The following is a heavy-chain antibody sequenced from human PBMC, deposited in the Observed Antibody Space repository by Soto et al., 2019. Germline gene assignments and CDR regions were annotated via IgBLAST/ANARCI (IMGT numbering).Heavy chain of an antibody. V-gene: IGHV3-23*01. J-gene: IGHJ4*02. D-gene: IGHD2-2*01. CDR2: VSGSGGST. CDR3: AKSLGDQVVHF. CDR1: GFTFSSYA. Sequence: GGSLRLSCATSGFTFSSYAMSWVRQAPGKGLEWVSGVSGSGGSTYYADSVKGRFTISRDNSKTTLYLLMNSLRAEDTAVYYCAKSLGDQVVHFWGQGALVTVSS.